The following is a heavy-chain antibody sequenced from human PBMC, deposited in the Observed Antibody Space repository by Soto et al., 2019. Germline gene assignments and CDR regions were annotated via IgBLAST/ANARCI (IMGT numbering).Heavy chain of an antibody. Sequence: PVGSLRLSCAASGFTFSSYAMSWVRQAPGKGLEWVSAISGSGGSTYYADSVKGRFTISRDNSKNTLYLQMNSLRAEDTAVHYCAKDLERYYVGWFDPWGQGTLVTVSS. CDR2: ISGSGGST. CDR3: AKDLERYYVGWFDP. CDR1: GFTFSSYA. D-gene: IGHD1-26*01. V-gene: IGHV3-23*01. J-gene: IGHJ5*02.